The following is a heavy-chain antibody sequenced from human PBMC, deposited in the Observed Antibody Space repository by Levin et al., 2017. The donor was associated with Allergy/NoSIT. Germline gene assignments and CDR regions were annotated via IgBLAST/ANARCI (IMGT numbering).Heavy chain of an antibody. V-gene: IGHV3-53*01. J-gene: IGHJ6*02. Sequence: PGGSLRLSCAASGFTVSSNYMSWVRQAPGKGLEWVSVIYSGGSTYYADSVKGRFTISRDNSKNTLYLQMNSLRAEDTAVYYCARDGEQWLVRNEANYYYYGMDVWGQGTTVTVSS. CDR3: ARDGEQWLVRNEANYYYYGMDV. D-gene: IGHD6-19*01. CDR1: GFTVSSNY. CDR2: IYSGGST.